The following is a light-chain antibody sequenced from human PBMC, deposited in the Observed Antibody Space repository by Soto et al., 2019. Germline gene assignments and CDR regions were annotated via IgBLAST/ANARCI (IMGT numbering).Light chain of an antibody. CDR1: QDISNS. V-gene: IGKV1-33*01. CDR3: QHYNNLPPT. Sequence: DIKMTQSPSSLSASVGDRVTISCQASQDISNSLNWYQQKPGKAPELLIYDAYNLETGVPSRFSGSGTGTDFPLTINSLQPEDIATYYCQHYNNLPPTFGPGTNVDVK. J-gene: IGKJ3*01. CDR2: DAY.